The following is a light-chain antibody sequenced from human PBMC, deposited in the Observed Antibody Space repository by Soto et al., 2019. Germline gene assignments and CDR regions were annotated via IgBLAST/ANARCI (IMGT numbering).Light chain of an antibody. Sequence: AIQMTQSPSSLSASVGDRVTITCRASQGVSNDVGWYQQKPGKAPRLLIYAASTLQSGVPSRFSGSQSATDFTLTIRSLPPEDFATYYCLQDFAYPLTFGGGTKVEIK. J-gene: IGKJ4*01. CDR3: LQDFAYPLT. CDR2: AAS. CDR1: QGVSND. V-gene: IGKV1-6*01.